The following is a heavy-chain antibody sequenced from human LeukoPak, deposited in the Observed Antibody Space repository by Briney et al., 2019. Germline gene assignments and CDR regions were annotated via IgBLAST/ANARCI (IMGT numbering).Heavy chain of an antibody. CDR3: VRPRDGHTGPFDY. V-gene: IGHV1-2*02. Sequence: ASVKVSCKASGYTFTAYYMHWVRQAPGQGLEWMGWINPSSGGTKYVQKFQARVTMTRDTSIRTAYMELNSLRSDDTAVYYCVRPRDGHTGPFDYWGQGSLVTVSS. CDR1: GYTFTAYY. D-gene: IGHD5-24*01. J-gene: IGHJ4*02. CDR2: INPSSGGT.